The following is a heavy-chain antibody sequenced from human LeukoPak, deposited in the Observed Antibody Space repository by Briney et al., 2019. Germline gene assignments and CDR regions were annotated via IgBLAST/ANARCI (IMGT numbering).Heavy chain of an antibody. CDR1: GASISSGDYY. J-gene: IGHJ4*02. CDR3: ASLDDPDTG. D-gene: IGHD1-14*01. CDR2: IYYSGST. Sequence: SETLSLTCTVSGASISSGDYYWSWIRQPPGKGLEWIGYIYYSGSTYYNPSLNSRVAISVDTSKNQFSLKLSSVTAADTAVYYCASLDDPDTGWGQGTLVTVSS. V-gene: IGHV4-30-4*01.